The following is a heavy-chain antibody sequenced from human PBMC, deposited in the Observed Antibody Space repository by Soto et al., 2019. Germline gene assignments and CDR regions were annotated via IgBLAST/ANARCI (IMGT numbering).Heavy chain of an antibody. D-gene: IGHD1-26*01. V-gene: IGHV3-23*01. CDR3: AKGQYSGVAGGLDY. CDR2: ISGSGGST. Sequence: EVHLLESGGGLVQPGGSLRLSCAASGLTFKSYAMSWVRQAPGKGLEWVSGISGSGGSTDYADSVKGRFTISRDNSKNTLYPQMNSLRVEDTALYYCAKGQYSGVAGGLDYWGQGTLVTVSS. J-gene: IGHJ4*02. CDR1: GLTFKSYA.